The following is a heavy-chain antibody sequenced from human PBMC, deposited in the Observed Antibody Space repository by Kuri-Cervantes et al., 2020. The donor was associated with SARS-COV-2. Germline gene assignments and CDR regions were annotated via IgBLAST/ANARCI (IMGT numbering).Heavy chain of an antibody. CDR3: AREGYYDSSGYFDY. J-gene: IGHJ4*02. V-gene: IGHV3-48*02. CDR2: ISSSSSTI. Sequence: GGSLRLSCAASGFTFSSYSMNWVRQAPGKGLEWVSYISSSSSTIYYADSVKGRFTISRDNAKNSLYLQMNSLRDEDTAVYYCAREGYYDSSGYFDYWGQGTLVTDSS. CDR1: GFTFSSYS. D-gene: IGHD3-22*01.